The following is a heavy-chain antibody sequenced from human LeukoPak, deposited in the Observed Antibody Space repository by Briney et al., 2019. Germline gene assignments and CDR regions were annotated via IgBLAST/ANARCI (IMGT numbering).Heavy chain of an antibody. CDR3: ARGRGSSGYYDYFDY. V-gene: IGHV4-59*06. J-gene: IGHJ4*02. CDR2: IYYSGST. D-gene: IGHD3-22*01. CDR1: GGSISSYY. Sequence: SETLSLTCTVSGGSISSYYWSWIRQHPGKGLEWIGYIYYSGSTYYNPSLKSRVTISVGTSKNQFSLKLSSVTAADTAVYYCARGRGSSGYYDYFDYWGQGTLVTVSS.